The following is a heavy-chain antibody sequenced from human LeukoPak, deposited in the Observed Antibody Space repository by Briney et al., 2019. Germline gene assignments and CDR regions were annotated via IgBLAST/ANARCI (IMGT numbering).Heavy chain of an antibody. Sequence: GASVKVSCKASGGTFSSYAISWVRQAPGQGLEWMGGIIPIFGTANYAQKFQGRVTITADESTSTAYMELSSLRSEDTAVYYCARVGRQFAYGMDVWGQGTTVTVSS. CDR3: ARVGRQFAYGMDV. D-gene: IGHD5-24*01. J-gene: IGHJ6*02. V-gene: IGHV1-69*13. CDR1: GGTFSSYA. CDR2: IIPIFGTA.